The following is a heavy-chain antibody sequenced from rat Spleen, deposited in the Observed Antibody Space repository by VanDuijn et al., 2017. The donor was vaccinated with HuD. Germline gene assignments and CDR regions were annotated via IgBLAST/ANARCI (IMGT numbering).Heavy chain of an antibody. CDR1: GFTFSDYY. D-gene: IGHD1-9*01. CDR2: INYDGSNT. V-gene: IGHV5-29*01. J-gene: IGHJ2*01. Sequence: EVQLVESDGGLVQPGRSLKLSCAASGFTFSDYYMAWVRQAPTKGLEWVATINYDGSNTYYRDSVKGRFTISRDNAKITLYLQLDSLRSEDTATYYCARENMYYGYNYFDYWGQGVMVTVSS. CDR3: ARENMYYGYNYFDY.